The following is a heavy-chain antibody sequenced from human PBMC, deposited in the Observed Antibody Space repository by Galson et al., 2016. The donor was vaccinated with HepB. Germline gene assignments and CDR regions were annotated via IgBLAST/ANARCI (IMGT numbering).Heavy chain of an antibody. Sequence: QSGAEVKKAGESLRISCKGSGYSFTSYWISWVRQMPGKGLEWMGRIDPRDSYTNYSPSFQGHVTIPADKSITTAYLQWSSLKASDTAIYYCARLGAVAGTNYYYMNVWGKGTTVTVSS. CDR2: IDPRDSYT. J-gene: IGHJ6*03. CDR3: ARLGAVAGTNYYYMNV. CDR1: GYSFTSYW. D-gene: IGHD6-19*01. V-gene: IGHV5-10-1*01.